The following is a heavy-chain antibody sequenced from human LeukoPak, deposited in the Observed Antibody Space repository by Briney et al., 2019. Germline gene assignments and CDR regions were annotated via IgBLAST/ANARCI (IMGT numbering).Heavy chain of an antibody. CDR1: GFTFSSYA. CDR3: ARVERGYSYGFGFDY. D-gene: IGHD5-18*01. Sequence: GSLRLSCAASGFTFSSYAMHWVRQAPGQGLEWMGIINPSGGSTSYAQKFQGRVTMTRDTSTSTVYMELSSLRSEDTAVYYCARVERGYSYGFGFDYWGQGTLVTVSS. J-gene: IGHJ4*02. CDR2: INPSGGST. V-gene: IGHV1-46*01.